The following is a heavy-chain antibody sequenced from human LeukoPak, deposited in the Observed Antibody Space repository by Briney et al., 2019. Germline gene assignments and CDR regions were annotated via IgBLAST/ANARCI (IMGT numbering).Heavy chain of an antibody. CDR3: ARDYGGNSGYFDY. V-gene: IGHV3-21*01. J-gene: IGHJ4*02. D-gene: IGHD4-23*01. CDR1: GFTFSSYS. Sequence: GGSLRLSCAASGFTFSSYSMNWVRQAPGKGLEWVSSISSSSSYIYYADSVKGRFTISRDNAKNSLYLQMNSLRAEDRAVYYCARDYGGNSGYFDYWGQGTLVTVSS. CDR2: ISSSSSYI.